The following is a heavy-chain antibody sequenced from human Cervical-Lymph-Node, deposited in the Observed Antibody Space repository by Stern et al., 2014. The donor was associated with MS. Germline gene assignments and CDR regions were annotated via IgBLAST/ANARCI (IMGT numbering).Heavy chain of an antibody. J-gene: IGHJ4*02. D-gene: IGHD3-10*01. V-gene: IGHV1-46*01. CDR2: INPSTGST. CDR1: GYTFTIYY. CDR3: ARQNMVRGVTELDF. Sequence: VQLVESGTEVKKPGASVRISCKASGYTFTIYYMHWVRQAPGQGLEWLGIINPSTGSTAYAQKFQDRVTMTNDTSTSTVYLEMSSLISEDTAVYYCARQNMVRGVTELDFWGQGTLVTVSS.